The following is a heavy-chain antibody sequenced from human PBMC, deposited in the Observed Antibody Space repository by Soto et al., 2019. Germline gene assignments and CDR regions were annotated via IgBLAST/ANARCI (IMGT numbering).Heavy chain of an antibody. J-gene: IGHJ5*02. CDR3: AKDLPGELLPTCFDP. Sequence: GGSLRLSCAASGFSVTNNYMNWVRQAPGKGLEWVSIIDIGGNTYYADSVKDRFTISRDNSNNTLYLQMNSLRAEDTAVYYCAKDLPGELLPTCFDPRGQGTLVTVSS. D-gene: IGHD1-26*01. V-gene: IGHV3-66*01. CDR1: GFSVTNNY. CDR2: IDIGGNT.